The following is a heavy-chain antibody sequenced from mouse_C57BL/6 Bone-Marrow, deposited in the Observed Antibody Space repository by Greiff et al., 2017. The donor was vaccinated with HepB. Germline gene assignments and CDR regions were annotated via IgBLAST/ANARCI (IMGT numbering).Heavy chain of an antibody. CDR2: ISDGGSYT. D-gene: IGHD3-1*01. V-gene: IGHV5-4*01. J-gene: IGHJ2*01. CDR3: ARDRADY. CDR1: GFTFSSYA. Sequence: EVKVIESGGGLVQPGGSMKLSCVASGFTFSSYAMSWVRQTPEKRLEWVATISDGGSYTYYPDNVKGRFTISRDNAKNNLYLQMSHLKSEDTAMYYCARDRADYWGQGTTLTVSS.